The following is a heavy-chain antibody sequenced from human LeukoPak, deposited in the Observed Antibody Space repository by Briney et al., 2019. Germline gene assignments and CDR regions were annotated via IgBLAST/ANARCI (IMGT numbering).Heavy chain of an antibody. D-gene: IGHD3-22*01. CDR1: GFTFSSFR. J-gene: IGHJ3*02. CDR3: AKASYRDMIVVAPGEI. Sequence: PGGSLRLSCAASGFTFSSFRMNWVRQVPGKGLEWVSSISGSSSDIYYADSVKGRFTISRDNAKNSLYLQMNSLRAEDTAVYYCAKASYRDMIVVAPGEIWGQGTMVTVSS. CDR2: ISGSSSDI. V-gene: IGHV3-21*04.